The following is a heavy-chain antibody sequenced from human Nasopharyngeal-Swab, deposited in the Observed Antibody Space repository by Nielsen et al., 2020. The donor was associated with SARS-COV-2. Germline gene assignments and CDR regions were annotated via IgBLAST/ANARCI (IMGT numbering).Heavy chain of an antibody. CDR1: GGTFSSYA. J-gene: IGHJ6*02. CDR3: ARVIVVVPAAHDDYYYYYGMDV. V-gene: IGHV1-69*04. Sequence: SVKVSCKASGGTFSSYAISWVRQAPGQGLEWMGRIIPILGIANYAQKFQGRVTITADKSTSTAHMELSSLRSEDTAVYYCARVIVVVPAAHDDYYYYYGMDVWGQGTTVTVSS. CDR2: IIPILGIA. D-gene: IGHD2-2*01.